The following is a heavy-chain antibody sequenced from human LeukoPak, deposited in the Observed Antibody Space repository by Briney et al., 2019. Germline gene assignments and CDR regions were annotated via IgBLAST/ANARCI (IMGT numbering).Heavy chain of an antibody. D-gene: IGHD6-19*01. CDR1: GGSFSNYY. V-gene: IGHV4-34*01. J-gene: IGHJ4*02. CDR3: ARGRGGQWLANFDY. CDR2: IYHSGST. Sequence: PSETLSLTCAVYGGSFSNYYWSWIRQPPGKGLEWIGEIYHSGSTNYNPSLKSRVTISLDTSINQFSLKLSSVTAADTAVYYCARGRGGQWLANFDYWGQGTLVTVSS.